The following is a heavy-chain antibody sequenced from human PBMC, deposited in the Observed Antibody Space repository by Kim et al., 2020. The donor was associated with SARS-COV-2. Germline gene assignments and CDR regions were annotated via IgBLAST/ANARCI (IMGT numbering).Heavy chain of an antibody. D-gene: IGHD3-16*01. CDR1: GFTFSSYS. V-gene: IGHV3-21*01. Sequence: GGSLRLSCAASGFTFSSYSMNWVRQAPGKGLEWVSSISSSSSYIYYADSVKGRFTISRDNAKNSLYLQMNSLRAEDTAVYYCARDLGPIHDYYYYGMDVWGQGTTVTVSS. J-gene: IGHJ6*02. CDR2: ISSSSSYI. CDR3: ARDLGPIHDYYYYGMDV.